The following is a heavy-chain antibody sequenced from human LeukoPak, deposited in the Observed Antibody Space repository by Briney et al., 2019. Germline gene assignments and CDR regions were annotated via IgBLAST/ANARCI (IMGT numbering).Heavy chain of an antibody. V-gene: IGHV1-24*01. Sequence: ASVKVSCKVSGYTLTELSMHWVRQAPGKGLEWMGGFDPEDGETICAQKFQGRVTMTEDTSTDTAYMELSSLRSEDTAVYYCATAPGVVGSPAASDIWGQGTMVTVSS. CDR2: FDPEDGET. CDR3: ATAPGVVGSPAASDI. J-gene: IGHJ3*02. CDR1: GYTLTELS. D-gene: IGHD3-3*01.